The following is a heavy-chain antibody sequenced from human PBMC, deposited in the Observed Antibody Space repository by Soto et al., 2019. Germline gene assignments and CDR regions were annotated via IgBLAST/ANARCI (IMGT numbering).Heavy chain of an antibody. CDR2: ISYTGST. Sequence: PSETLSLTCSVSGGSINSYYGGWIRQPPGKGLEWIGYISYTGSTDYSPSLKSRVTISVDTSKNQFSLKVRSVTAADTAIYFCARHYPIGNNWNYFDYWGRGTLVTVSS. J-gene: IGHJ4*02. CDR1: GGSINSYY. V-gene: IGHV4-59*08. D-gene: IGHD1-1*01. CDR3: ARHYPIGNNWNYFDY.